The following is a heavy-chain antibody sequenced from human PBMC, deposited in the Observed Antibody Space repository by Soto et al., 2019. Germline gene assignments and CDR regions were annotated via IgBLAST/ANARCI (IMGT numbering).Heavy chain of an antibody. J-gene: IGHJ4*02. Sequence: QVQLQESGPGLVKPSGTLSLTCAVSSGSISSTNWWSWVRQPPGKGLEWIGEIYHSGSTNYNPSLKDPVTLSGNKSKNQFSLNLSSMTAAETAVYYRAREGNGNQYYFEYWGPGAPVTVSS. CDR2: IYHSGST. D-gene: IGHD2-8*01. CDR3: AREGNGNQYYFEY. V-gene: IGHV4-4*02. CDR1: SGSISSTNW.